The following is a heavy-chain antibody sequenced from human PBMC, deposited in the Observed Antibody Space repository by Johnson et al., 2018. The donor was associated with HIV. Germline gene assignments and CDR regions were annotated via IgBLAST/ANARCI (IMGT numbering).Heavy chain of an antibody. Sequence: VQVVESGGGLVQPGGSLRLSCAASGFAFSNFGMHWVRQAPGKGLEWVAVTSYDGSNKYYADSVKGRFTISRDNSKNTLYLQMNSLRAEDTAVYYCAKSGLFVLVVYAPDVFDIWGQGTMVTVSS. CDR1: GFAFSNFG. V-gene: IGHV3-30*18. J-gene: IGHJ3*02. CDR2: TSYDGSNK. CDR3: AKSGLFVLVVYAPDVFDI. D-gene: IGHD2-8*02.